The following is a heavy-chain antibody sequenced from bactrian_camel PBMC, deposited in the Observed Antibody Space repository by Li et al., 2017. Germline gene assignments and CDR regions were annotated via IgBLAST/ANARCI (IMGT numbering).Heavy chain of an antibody. Sequence: VQLVESGGGLVQPGGSLRLSCAASGFTFDDYAMGWVRQAPGKGLEWVSTMYIGGKVTYYADSVKGRFISSEYNGANTLDLQMSSLKPEDTAVYYCVTDGGYGGTWSLRAADFAFWGQGTQVTVS. CDR1: GFTFDDYA. CDR2: MYIGGKVT. V-gene: IGHV3S7*01. D-gene: IGHD6*01. J-gene: IGHJ6*01. CDR3: VTDGGYGGTWSLRAADFAF.